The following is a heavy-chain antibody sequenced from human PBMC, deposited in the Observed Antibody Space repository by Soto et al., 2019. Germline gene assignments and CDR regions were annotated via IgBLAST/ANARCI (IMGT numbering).Heavy chain of an antibody. Sequence: EVQLVESGGGLVQPGGSLRLSCAASGFTFSSYWMSWVRQAPGKGLEWVANIKQDGSEKYYVDSVKGRFTISRDNAKNSLYLQMNSLRADVTAVYYCASGSSGWYWFDPWGQGTLATVSS. J-gene: IGHJ5*02. D-gene: IGHD6-19*01. CDR3: ASGSSGWYWFDP. V-gene: IGHV3-7*01. CDR1: GFTFSSYW. CDR2: IKQDGSEK.